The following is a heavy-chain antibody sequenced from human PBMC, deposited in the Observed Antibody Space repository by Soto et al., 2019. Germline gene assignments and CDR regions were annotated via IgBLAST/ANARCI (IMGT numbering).Heavy chain of an antibody. CDR1: GGTFSSYA. Sequence: QVQLVQSGAEVKKPGSSVKVSCKASGGTFSSYAISWVRQAPGQGLEWMGGIIPIFGTANYAQKFQGRVTITADESTSTAYMELSSLRSEDTAVYYCARGGGTMVRGPGDGMDVWGQGTTVTVSS. J-gene: IGHJ6*02. CDR3: ARGGGTMVRGPGDGMDV. CDR2: IIPIFGTA. V-gene: IGHV1-69*01. D-gene: IGHD3-10*01.